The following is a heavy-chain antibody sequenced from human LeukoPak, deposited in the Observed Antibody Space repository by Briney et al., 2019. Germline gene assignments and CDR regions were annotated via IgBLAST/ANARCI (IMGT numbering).Heavy chain of an antibody. CDR2: IYYSGST. CDR3: ARARNYDILNLRDQHNWFDP. CDR1: GGSISSGDYY. J-gene: IGHJ5*02. Sequence: PSETLSLTCTVSGGSISSGDYYWSWIRQPPGKGLEWIGYIYYSGSTYYNPSLKSRVTISVDTSKNQFSLKLSSVTAADTAVYYCARARNYDILNLRDQHNWFDPWGQGTLVTVSS. V-gene: IGHV4-30-4*02. D-gene: IGHD3-9*01.